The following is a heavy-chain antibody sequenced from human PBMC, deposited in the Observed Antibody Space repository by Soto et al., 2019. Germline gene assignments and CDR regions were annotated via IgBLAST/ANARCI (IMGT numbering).Heavy chain of an antibody. J-gene: IGHJ5*02. V-gene: IGHV4-39*01. CDR2: IFYSGNT. Sequence: SETLSLTCTVSGGSISSSTHCWGWIRQPPGKGLEWIGSIFYSGNTYYNPSLKSRVTISVDTSKNQFSLMLTSVTAADTAVYYCARHPIWFGSDNPPDNWFDPWGQGTLVTVSS. D-gene: IGHD3-10*01. CDR1: GGSISSSTHC. CDR3: ARHPIWFGSDNPPDNWFDP.